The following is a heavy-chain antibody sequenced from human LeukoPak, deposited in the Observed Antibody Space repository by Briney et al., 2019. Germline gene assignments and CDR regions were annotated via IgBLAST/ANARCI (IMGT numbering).Heavy chain of an antibody. CDR3: ARTSIAARRANAFDI. V-gene: IGHV4-30-2*01. Sequence: PSETLSLTCAVSGGSISSGGYSWSWIRQPPGKGLEWIGYIYHSGSTYYNPSLKSRVTISVDRSKNQFSLKLSSVTAADTAVYYCARTSIAARRANAFDIWGQGTMVTVSS. CDR2: IYHSGST. CDR1: GGSISSGGYS. D-gene: IGHD6-6*01. J-gene: IGHJ3*02.